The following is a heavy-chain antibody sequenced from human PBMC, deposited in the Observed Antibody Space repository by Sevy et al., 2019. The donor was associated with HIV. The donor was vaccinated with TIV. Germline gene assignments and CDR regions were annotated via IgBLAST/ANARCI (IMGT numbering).Heavy chain of an antibody. CDR2: FDPEDGET. Sequence: ASVKVSCTVSGYTLTKLSMHWVRQAPGKVLEWIGSFDPEDGETIYAQKFQGRVTMTEDTSTDTAYMELSSLRSEDTAVYYCATTKDYYDSSGSPFDSWGQGTLVTVSS. CDR1: GYTLTKLS. CDR3: ATTKDYYDSSGSPFDS. J-gene: IGHJ4*02. V-gene: IGHV1-24*01. D-gene: IGHD3-22*01.